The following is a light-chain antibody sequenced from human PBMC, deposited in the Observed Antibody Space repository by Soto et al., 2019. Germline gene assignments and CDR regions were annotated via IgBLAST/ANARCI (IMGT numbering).Light chain of an antibody. CDR2: EVS. Sequence: QSALTQPPSVSGSPGQSVTISCIGTSSDVGSYNRVSWYQQPPGTAPKLMIYEVSNRPSGAPDRFSGSKSGNTASLTISGLQTEDEADYYCSSYTSSSTVVIGGGTKLTVL. CDR3: SSYTSSSTVV. V-gene: IGLV2-18*02. CDR1: SSDVGSYNR. J-gene: IGLJ2*01.